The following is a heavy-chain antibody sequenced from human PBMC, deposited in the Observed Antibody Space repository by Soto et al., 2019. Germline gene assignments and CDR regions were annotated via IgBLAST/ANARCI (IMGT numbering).Heavy chain of an antibody. Sequence: EASVKVSCKASAFTFSGSSVQWLRQARGQTLEWMGWIALGSGNTNYAPKFLGRLTLTRDMSTSTAYMELNSLRSDDTAVYYCATHSGCYYDGMDVWGQGTTVTVSS. J-gene: IGHJ6*02. CDR2: IALGSGNT. CDR3: ATHSGCYYDGMDV. D-gene: IGHD3-22*01. V-gene: IGHV1-58*01. CDR1: AFTFSGSS.